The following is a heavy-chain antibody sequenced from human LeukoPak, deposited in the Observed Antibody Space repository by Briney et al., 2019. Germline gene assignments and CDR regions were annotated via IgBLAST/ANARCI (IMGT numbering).Heavy chain of an antibody. D-gene: IGHD3-22*01. V-gene: IGHV4-34*01. CDR3: ARGKYYYDSSGFDY. J-gene: IGHJ4*02. CDR1: GGSFSGYY. Sequence: PSETLSLTCAVYGGSFSGYYWSWIRQPPGKGLEWIGEINHSGSTNYNPSLKNRVTISVDTSKNQFSLKLSSVTAADTAVYYCARGKYYYDSSGFDYWGQGTLVTVSS. CDR2: INHSGST.